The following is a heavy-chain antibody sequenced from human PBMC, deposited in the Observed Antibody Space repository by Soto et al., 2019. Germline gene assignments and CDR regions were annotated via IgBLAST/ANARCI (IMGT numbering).Heavy chain of an antibody. J-gene: IGHJ4*02. CDR2: IAKDGSNK. CDR3: AKAAGPGVDKVAGFHY. D-gene: IGHD5-12*01. Sequence: QVQLVESGGGVVQPGRSLRLSCAASGFIFSNYGMHWVRQAPGKGLEWVAIIAKDGSNKNYADSVKGRFTISRDNSKNTLALQMNSLITEDTGIYYCAKAAGPGVDKVAGFHYWGQGTLVTVSS. CDR1: GFIFSNYG. V-gene: IGHV3-30*18.